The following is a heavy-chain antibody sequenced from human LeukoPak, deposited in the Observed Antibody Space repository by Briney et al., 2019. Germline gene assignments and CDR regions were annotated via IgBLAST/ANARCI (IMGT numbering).Heavy chain of an antibody. Sequence: GGSLGLSCAASGFIFSSYSMHWVRQAPGKGLEWVSYISSGSGTIYYADSVKGRFTTSRDNAKNSLYLQMNSLRAEDTAVYYCARSIAGETQYWGQGTLVTVSS. CDR3: ARSIAGETQY. J-gene: IGHJ4*02. CDR1: GFIFSSYS. V-gene: IGHV3-48*04. CDR2: ISSGSGTI. D-gene: IGHD6-6*01.